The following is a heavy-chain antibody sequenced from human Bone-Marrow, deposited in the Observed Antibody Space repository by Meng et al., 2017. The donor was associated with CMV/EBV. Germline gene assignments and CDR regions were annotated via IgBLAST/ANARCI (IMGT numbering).Heavy chain of an antibody. Sequence: GESLKISCAASGFTFDDYAMHWVRQAPGKGLEWVSLISWDGGSTYYADSVKGRFTISRDNSKNSLYLQMNSLRAEDTALYYCAKGYDNYYYYGMDVLGQGTTVTVSS. CDR3: AKGYDNYYYYGMDV. D-gene: IGHD5-12*01. CDR1: GFTFDDYA. CDR2: ISWDGGST. J-gene: IGHJ6*02. V-gene: IGHV3-43D*03.